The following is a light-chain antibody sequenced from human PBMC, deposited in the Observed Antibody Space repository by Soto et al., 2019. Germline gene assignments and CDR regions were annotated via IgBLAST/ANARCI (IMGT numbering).Light chain of an antibody. CDR2: DAS. Sequence: DIQMTQSPSTLSASVGDRVTITCRASQSINTWLDWYQQKPGKAPKLLIYDASVLESGVPSRFSGSGYGTEYTLTIGSLQTYDFETYFDQYYNTCSPVTFGPGTKVDMK. CDR3: QYYNTCSPVT. CDR1: QSINTW. V-gene: IGKV1-5*01. J-gene: IGKJ3*01.